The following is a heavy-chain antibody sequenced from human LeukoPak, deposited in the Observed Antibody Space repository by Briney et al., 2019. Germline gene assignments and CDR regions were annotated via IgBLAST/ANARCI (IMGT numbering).Heavy chain of an antibody. D-gene: IGHD6-19*01. V-gene: IGHV4-59*01. Sequence: SETLSLTCTVSGGSISSYYWSWIRQPPGKGLEWIGYIYYSGSTNYNPSLKSRVTISVDTSKNQFSLKLSSVTAADTAMYYCARTYSSGWNYDYWGQGTLVTVSS. CDR1: GGSISSYY. CDR2: IYYSGST. J-gene: IGHJ4*02. CDR3: ARTYSSGWNYDY.